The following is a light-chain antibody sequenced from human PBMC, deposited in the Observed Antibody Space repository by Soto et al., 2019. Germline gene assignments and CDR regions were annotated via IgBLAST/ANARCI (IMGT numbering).Light chain of an antibody. J-gene: IGKJ1*01. CDR2: AAS. CDR3: QQYYSYPRA. CDR1: QSISNF. V-gene: IGKV1-39*01. Sequence: DIQMTQSPSSLSASVGDRVTITCRASQSISNFLNWYQQKPGKAPKLLIYAASTLQSGVPSRFSGSGSGTDFTLTISCLQSEDFATYYCQQYYSYPRAFGQGTKGDIK.